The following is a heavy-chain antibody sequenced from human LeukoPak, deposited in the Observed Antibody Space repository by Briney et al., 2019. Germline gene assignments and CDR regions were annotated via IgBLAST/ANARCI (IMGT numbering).Heavy chain of an antibody. CDR3: AGGGIAVAGTGY. CDR1: GGTFSSYA. J-gene: IGHJ4*02. V-gene: IGHV1-69*13. CDR2: IIPIFGTA. D-gene: IGHD6-19*01. Sequence: GASVKVSCKASGGTFSSYAISWVRQAPGQGLEWMGGIIPIFGTANYAQKFQGRVTITADESTSTAYMELSSLRSEDTAVYYCAGGGIAVAGTGYWGQGTLVTVSS.